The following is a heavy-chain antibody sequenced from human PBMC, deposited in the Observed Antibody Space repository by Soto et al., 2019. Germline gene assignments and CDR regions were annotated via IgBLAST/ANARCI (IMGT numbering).Heavy chain of an antibody. CDR3: ARDRGYDAHDYYYNAMDV. CDR2: IRGFSPYT. J-gene: IGHJ6*02. D-gene: IGHD3-10*01. CDR1: GFTFRTYT. V-gene: IGHV3-21*01. Sequence: XVSLTLSCISSGFTFRTYTMNWVRQAPGKGLEWVSGIRGFSPYTFYAESVKGRFTISRDNAKNSLYLQMDSLRAEDTAVYYCARDRGYDAHDYYYNAMDVWGQGTTVTVSS.